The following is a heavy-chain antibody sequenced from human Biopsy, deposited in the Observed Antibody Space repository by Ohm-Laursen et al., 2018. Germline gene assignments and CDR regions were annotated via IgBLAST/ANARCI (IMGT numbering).Heavy chain of an antibody. CDR3: ARSRGSSGIATIYYYGMDV. Sequence: SLRLSCSASGFTLSSYSMNWVRQTPGTGLEWVSTISSSSDKIYYVDSVKGRFTISRDNAKNSLYLQMNSLRAEDTAVYYCARSRGSSGIATIYYYGMDVWGQGTTVTVSS. CDR1: GFTLSSYS. J-gene: IGHJ6*02. CDR2: ISSSSDKI. D-gene: IGHD3-10*01. V-gene: IGHV3-21*01.